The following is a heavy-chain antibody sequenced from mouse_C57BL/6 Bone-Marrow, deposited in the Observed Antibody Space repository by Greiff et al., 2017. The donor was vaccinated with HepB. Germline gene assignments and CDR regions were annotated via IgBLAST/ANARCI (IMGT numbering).Heavy chain of an antibody. D-gene: IGHD2-3*01. CDR1: GYTFTDYY. CDR3: ARWLLRYYAMDY. Sequence: VQLQQSGPELVKPGASVKISCKASGYTFTDYYMNWVKQSHGKSLEWIGDINPNNGGTSYNQKFKGKATLTVDKSSRTAYMELRSLTSEDSAVYYCARWLLRYYAMDYWGQGTSVTVSS. CDR2: INPNNGGT. V-gene: IGHV1-26*01. J-gene: IGHJ4*01.